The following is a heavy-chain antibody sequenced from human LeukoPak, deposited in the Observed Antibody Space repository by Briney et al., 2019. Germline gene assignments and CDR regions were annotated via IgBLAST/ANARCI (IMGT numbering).Heavy chain of an antibody. J-gene: IGHJ4*02. CDR2: IWYDESKK. CDR1: GYTFSSYG. CDR3: ARDGGIGLDY. Sequence: PGGSLRFSCVASGYTFSSYGMHWVRQAPGKGLQWVAVIWYDESKKYYTDSVKGRFTISRDVSKNTLYLQMNSLRAEDTAMYYCARDGGIGLDYWGQGTLVTVSS. V-gene: IGHV3-33*01. D-gene: IGHD2-21*01.